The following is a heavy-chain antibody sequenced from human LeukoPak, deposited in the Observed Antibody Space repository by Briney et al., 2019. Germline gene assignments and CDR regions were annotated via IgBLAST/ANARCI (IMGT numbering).Heavy chain of an antibody. Sequence: SETLSLTCTVSGGSISSSSYYWGWIRQPPGKGLEWIGSIYYSGSTYYNPSLKGRVTISVDTSKNQFSLKLSSVTAADTAVYYCARVRGVVAALIDYWGQGTLVTVSS. J-gene: IGHJ4*02. CDR2: IYYSGST. CDR3: ARVRGVVAALIDY. D-gene: IGHD2-15*01. V-gene: IGHV4-39*07. CDR1: GGSISSSSYY.